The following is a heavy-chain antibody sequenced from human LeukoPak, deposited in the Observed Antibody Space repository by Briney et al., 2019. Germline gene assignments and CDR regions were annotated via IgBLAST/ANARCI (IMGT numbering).Heavy chain of an antibody. Sequence: SETLSLTCTVSGGSISSYYWSWIRQPPGKGLEWIGYIYYSGSTNYNPSLKSRVTISVDTSKNQFSLKLSSVTAADTAVYYCARGGGYCSGGSCYSQFDYWGQGTLGTVSS. CDR3: ARGGGYCSGGSCYSQFDY. D-gene: IGHD2-15*01. CDR2: IYYSGST. CDR1: GGSISSYY. V-gene: IGHV4-59*01. J-gene: IGHJ4*02.